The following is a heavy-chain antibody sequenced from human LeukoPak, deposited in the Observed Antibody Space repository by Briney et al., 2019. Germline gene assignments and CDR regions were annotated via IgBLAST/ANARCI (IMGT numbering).Heavy chain of an antibody. D-gene: IGHD3-16*01. J-gene: IGHJ4*02. CDR1: GFTFSSYG. CDR3: AKDRNFGFLDY. V-gene: IGHV3-30*18. Sequence: GRSLRLSCAVSGFTFSSYGMHWVRQAPGKGLEWVAVISYDGSNQYYADSVKGRFTISRDNSKNTLYLQMNSLRAEDTAVYYCAKDRNFGFLDYWGQGTLVIVPS. CDR2: ISYDGSNQ.